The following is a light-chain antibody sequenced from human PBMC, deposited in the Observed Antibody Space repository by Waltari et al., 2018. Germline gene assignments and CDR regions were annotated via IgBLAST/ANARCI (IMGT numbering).Light chain of an antibody. Sequence: EIVMTQSPATLSLSPGERATLSCRASQSVSSSLAWYQQKPGQAPRLLIYGASSRATGIPDRFSGGGSGTEFTLTISSLEPEDVAVYYCQQNSNWPWTFGQGTKVEIK. CDR2: GAS. V-gene: IGKV3D-15*01. J-gene: IGKJ1*01. CDR1: QSVSSS. CDR3: QQNSNWPWT.